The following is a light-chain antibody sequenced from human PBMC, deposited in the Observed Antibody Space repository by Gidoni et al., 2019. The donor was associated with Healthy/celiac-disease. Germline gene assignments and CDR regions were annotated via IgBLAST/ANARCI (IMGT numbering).Light chain of an antibody. J-gene: IGKJ2*01. CDR3: QQSYSTPYT. Sequence: DIQMTQSPSSLSASVGYRVTITCRASQSISSYLNWYQPKPGKAPKLLIYAASSLQSGVPSRFSGSGSGTDFTLTISSLQPEDFATYYCQQSYSTPYTFGQXTKLEIK. CDR2: AAS. V-gene: IGKV1-39*01. CDR1: QSISSY.